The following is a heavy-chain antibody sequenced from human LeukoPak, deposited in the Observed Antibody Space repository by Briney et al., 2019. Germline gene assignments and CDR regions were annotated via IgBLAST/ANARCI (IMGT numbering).Heavy chain of an antibody. CDR3: ARQWLVGRNNWFDP. D-gene: IGHD6-19*01. Sequence: SETLSLTCTVSGGSISSYYWSWIRQPPGKGLEWIGYIYYSGSTNYNPSLKSRVTISVDTSKNQFSLKLSSVTAADTAVYYCARQWLVGRNNWFDPWGQGTLVTVSS. V-gene: IGHV4-59*08. CDR2: IYYSGST. J-gene: IGHJ5*02. CDR1: GGSISSYY.